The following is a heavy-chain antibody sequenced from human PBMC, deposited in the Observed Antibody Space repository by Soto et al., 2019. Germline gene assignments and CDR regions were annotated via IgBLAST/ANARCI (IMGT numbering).Heavy chain of an antibody. CDR2: ISAGGGTT. D-gene: IGHD2-21*01. CDR3: AKDAVYNDGLWLIDH. J-gene: IGHJ4*02. V-gene: IGHV3-23*01. CDR1: GFTFSSYA. Sequence: PGGSLRLSCAASGFTFSSYAMSWVRQAPGKGLEWVSAISAGGGTTYYADPVKGRFTISRDKSKNMLYLQMNSLRAEDTAVYYCAKDAVYNDGLWLIDHWGQGTQVTVSS.